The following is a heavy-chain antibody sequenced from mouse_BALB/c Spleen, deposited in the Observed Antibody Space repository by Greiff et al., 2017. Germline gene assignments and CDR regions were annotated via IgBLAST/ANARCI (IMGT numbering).Heavy chain of an antibody. CDR2: INPSNGRT. J-gene: IGHJ4*01. D-gene: IGHD1-1*01. V-gene: IGHV1S81*02. CDR3: ARGENFTTVVATSYYAMDY. CDR1: GYTFTSYW. Sequence: VQLQQPGAELVKPGASVKLSCKASGYTFTSYWMHWVKQRPGQGLEWIGEINPSNGRTNYNEKFKSKATLTVDKSSSTAYMQLSSLTSEDSAVYYCARGENFTTVVATSYYAMDYWGQGTSVTVSS.